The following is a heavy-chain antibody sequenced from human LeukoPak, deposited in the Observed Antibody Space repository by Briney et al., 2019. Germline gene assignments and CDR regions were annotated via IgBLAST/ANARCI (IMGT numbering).Heavy chain of an antibody. CDR1: GYTFTSYA. D-gene: IGHD2-15*01. CDR3: AREVVVVAASAPKPELDTAMVNWFDP. Sequence: GASVKVSCKASGYTFTSYAMNWARQAPGQGLEWMGWINTNTGNPTYAQGFTGRFVFSLDTSVSTAYLQISSLKAEDTAVYYCAREVVVVAASAPKPELDTAMVNWFDPWGQGTLVTVSS. J-gene: IGHJ5*02. CDR2: INTNTGNP. V-gene: IGHV7-4-1*02.